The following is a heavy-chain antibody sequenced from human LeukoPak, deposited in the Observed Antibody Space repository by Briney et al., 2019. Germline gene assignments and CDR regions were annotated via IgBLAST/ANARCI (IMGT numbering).Heavy chain of an antibody. J-gene: IGHJ4*02. D-gene: IGHD6-13*01. CDR2: IYYSGTT. Sequence: SETLSLTCTVSGGSISSYYWSWIRQPPGKGLEGIGYIYYSGTTNYNPSLKSRGTISVDTSKKKFSLKLSSVTAADTAVYYCARASTAAALAYWGQGTLVTVSS. CDR1: GGSISSYY. V-gene: IGHV4-59*08. CDR3: ARASTAAALAY.